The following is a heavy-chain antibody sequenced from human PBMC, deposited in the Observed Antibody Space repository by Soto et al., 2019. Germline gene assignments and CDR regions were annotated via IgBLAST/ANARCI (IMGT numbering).Heavy chain of an antibody. CDR1: GGSISSGGYY. Sequence: QVQLQESGPGLVKPSQTLSLTCTVSGGSISSGGYYWSWIRQHPGKGLEGIGYIYYSGSTYYNPSLKRRVTISVDPSKNQFSLKLSSVTAADTAVYYCATYGSGTYKPTTFDYWGQGTLVTVSS. CDR2: IYYSGST. V-gene: IGHV4-31*03. CDR3: ATYGSGTYKPTTFDY. D-gene: IGHD3-10*01. J-gene: IGHJ4*02.